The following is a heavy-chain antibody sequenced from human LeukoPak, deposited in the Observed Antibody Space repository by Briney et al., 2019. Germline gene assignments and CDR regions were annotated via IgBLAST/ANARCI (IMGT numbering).Heavy chain of an antibody. CDR1: GGSTSSYY. D-gene: IGHD2/OR15-2a*01. CDR3: AREDSFLSVYYMDV. V-gene: IGHV4-4*07. CDR2: IYTSGST. J-gene: IGHJ6*03. Sequence: PSETLSLTCTVSGGSTSSYYWSWIRQPAGKGLEWIGRIYTSGSTNYNPSLKSRVTMSVDTSKNQFSLKLSSVTAADTAVYYCAREDSFLSVYYMDVWGKGTTVTISS.